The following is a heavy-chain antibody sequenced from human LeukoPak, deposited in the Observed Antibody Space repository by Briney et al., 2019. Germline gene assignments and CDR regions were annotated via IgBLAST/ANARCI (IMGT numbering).Heavy chain of an antibody. D-gene: IGHD3-22*01. J-gene: IGHJ3*01. Sequence: PSQTLSLTCTVSGGSISSGSYYWSWIRQPPGKGLEWIGYIYYSGSTNYNPSLKSRVTISVDTSKNQFSLKLSSVTAADTAVYYCARETIDITVTVVIRMGDAFDVWGQGTMVTVSS. CDR2: IYYSGST. V-gene: IGHV4-61*01. CDR3: ARETIDITVTVVIRMGDAFDV. CDR1: GGSISSGSYY.